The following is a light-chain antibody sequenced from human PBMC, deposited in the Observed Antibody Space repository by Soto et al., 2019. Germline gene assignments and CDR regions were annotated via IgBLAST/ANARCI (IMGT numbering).Light chain of an antibody. J-gene: IGKJ1*01. Sequence: IQMTQSPSSVSASVGDRVTITCRASQDINSWLAWYQQKPGRAPNLLIYAASNLKNGVPSRFSGSRFGTDFTLTISSLQPEDFATYYCQQANTFPGTFGQGTKVEMK. V-gene: IGKV1-12*01. CDR1: QDINSW. CDR3: QQANTFPGT. CDR2: AAS.